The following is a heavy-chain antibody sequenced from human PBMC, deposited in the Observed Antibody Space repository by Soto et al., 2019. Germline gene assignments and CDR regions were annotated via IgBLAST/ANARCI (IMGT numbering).Heavy chain of an antibody. CDR1: GYTFTGYY. Sequence: ASVKVSCKASGYTFTGYYMHWVRHAPGQGLEWMGWINPNSGGTNYAQKFQGRVTMTRDTSISTAYMELSRLRSDDTAVYYCARGGTNLVDTAMGDWYFDLWGRGTLVTVSS. CDR3: ARGGTNLVDTAMGDWYFDL. D-gene: IGHD5-18*01. J-gene: IGHJ2*01. V-gene: IGHV1-2*02. CDR2: INPNSGGT.